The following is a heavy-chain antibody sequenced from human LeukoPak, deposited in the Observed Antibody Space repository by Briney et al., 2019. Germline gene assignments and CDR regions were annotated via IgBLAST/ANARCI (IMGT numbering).Heavy chain of an antibody. J-gene: IGHJ6*02. Sequence: GGFLRLTCAASGFTFSSYGMHWVRQAPGKGLEWVAVTSYDGSNKYYADSVKGRFTISRDNSKNTLYLQMNSLRAEDTAVYYCAKDRLAVTNPLSGGIRFYGMDVWGQGTTVTVSS. D-gene: IGHD4-17*01. CDR3: AKDRLAVTNPLSGGIRFYGMDV. V-gene: IGHV3-30*18. CDR1: GFTFSSYG. CDR2: TSYDGSNK.